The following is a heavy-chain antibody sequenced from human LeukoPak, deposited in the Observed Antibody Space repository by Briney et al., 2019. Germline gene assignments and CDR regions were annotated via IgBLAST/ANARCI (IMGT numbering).Heavy chain of an antibody. J-gene: IGHJ3*02. Sequence: ASVKVSCKASGYTFTGYYMHWVRQAPGQGLEWMGWINPNSGGTNYAQKFQGRVTMSRDTSISTAYMELSRLRSDDTAVYYCARDLMIVSDGGIWGQGTMVTVSS. V-gene: IGHV1-2*02. CDR1: GYTFTGYY. D-gene: IGHD3-22*01. CDR3: ARDLMIVSDGGI. CDR2: INPNSGGT.